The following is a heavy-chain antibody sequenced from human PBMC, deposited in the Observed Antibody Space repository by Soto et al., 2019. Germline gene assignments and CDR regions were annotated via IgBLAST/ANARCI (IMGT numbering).Heavy chain of an antibody. D-gene: IGHD6-19*01. V-gene: IGHV1-69*13. J-gene: IGHJ6*02. CDR1: GGTFSSYA. CDR3: AGGGSSSGWLRGSDYYYYYGMDV. Sequence: ASVKVSCKASGGTFSSYAISWVRQAPGQGLEWMGGIIPIFGTANYAQKFQGRVTITADESTSTAYMELSSLRSEDTAVYYCAGGGSSSGWLRGSDYYYYYGMDVWGQGTTVTVSS. CDR2: IIPIFGTA.